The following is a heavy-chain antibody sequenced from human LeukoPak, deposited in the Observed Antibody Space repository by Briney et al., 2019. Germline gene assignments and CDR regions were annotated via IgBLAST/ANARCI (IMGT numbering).Heavy chain of an antibody. Sequence: SETLSLTCTVSGGSISSYYWSWIRQPPGKGLEWIGYIYYSGSTYYNPSLKSRVTISVDTSKNQFSLKLSSVTAADTAVYYCARAGGVVVVARSGWFDPWGQGTLVTVSS. CDR1: GGSISSYY. J-gene: IGHJ5*02. D-gene: IGHD2-15*01. CDR3: ARAGGVVVVARSGWFDP. CDR2: IYYSGST. V-gene: IGHV4-59*08.